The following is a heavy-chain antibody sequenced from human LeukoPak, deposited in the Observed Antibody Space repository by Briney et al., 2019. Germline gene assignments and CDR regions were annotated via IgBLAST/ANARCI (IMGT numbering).Heavy chain of an antibody. CDR1: GFTFSSYG. CDR3: AKVLSGSGWYFFAY. D-gene: IGHD6-19*01. Sequence: QPGGSLRLSCAASGFTFSSYGMHWVRQAPGKGLEWLAVISYDGSNKYYADSVKGRFTISRDNSKNTLYLQMNSLRAEDTAVYYCAKVLSGSGWYFFAYWGQGTLVTVSS. CDR2: ISYDGSNK. J-gene: IGHJ4*02. V-gene: IGHV3-30*18.